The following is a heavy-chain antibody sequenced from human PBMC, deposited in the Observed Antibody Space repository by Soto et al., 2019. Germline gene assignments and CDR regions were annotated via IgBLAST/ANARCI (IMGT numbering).Heavy chain of an antibody. Sequence: SETLSLTCTVSGGSISSYYWSWIRQPPGKGLEWIGYIYYSGSTSYNPSLKSRVTISVDTSKNQFSLKLSSVTAADTAVYYCARLRSSSDQNWFDPWGQGTLVTVSS. CDR3: ARLRSSSDQNWFDP. D-gene: IGHD6-6*01. V-gene: IGHV4-59*08. J-gene: IGHJ5*02. CDR2: IYYSGST. CDR1: GGSISSYY.